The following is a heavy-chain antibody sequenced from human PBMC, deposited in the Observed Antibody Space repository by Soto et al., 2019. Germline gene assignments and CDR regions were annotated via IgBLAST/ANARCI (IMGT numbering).Heavy chain of an antibody. CDR2: ISYDGSNK. Sequence: GGSLRLSCAASGFTFSSYAMHWVRQAPGKGLEWVAVISYDGSNKYYADSVEARFTISRDNSKNTLYLQMNSLRAEDTAVYYCARDEPFGYCSRFDYWCQGTLVTVSS. V-gene: IGHV3-30-3*01. CDR1: GFTFSSYA. D-gene: IGHD2-21*02. J-gene: IGHJ4*02. CDR3: ARDEPFGYCSRFDY.